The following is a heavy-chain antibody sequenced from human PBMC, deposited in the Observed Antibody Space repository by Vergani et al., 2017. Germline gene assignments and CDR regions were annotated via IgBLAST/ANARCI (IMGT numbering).Heavy chain of an antibody. V-gene: IGHV1-69*01. D-gene: IGHD6-19*01. J-gene: IGHJ6*02. CDR3: ARDRRMSSSGWAGYYYYYGMDV. CDR2: IIPIFGTA. Sequence: QVQLVQSGAEVKKPGSSVKVSCKASGGTFSSYAISWVRQAPGQGLEWMGGIIPIFGTANYAQKFQGRVTITADESTSTAYMELSSLISEDTAVYYCARDRRMSSSGWAGYYYYYGMDVWGQGTTVTVSS. CDR1: GGTFSSYA.